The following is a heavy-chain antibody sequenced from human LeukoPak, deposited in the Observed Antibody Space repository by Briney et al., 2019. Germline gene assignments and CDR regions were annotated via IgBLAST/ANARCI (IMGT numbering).Heavy chain of an antibody. CDR2: IYYSGST. Sequence: GSLRLSCAASGFTFSNSYMSWIRQPPGKGLEWIGSIYYSGSTYYNPSLKSRVTISVDTSKNQFSLKLSSVTAADTAVYYCARLILRYFDWLLRPGNFDYWGQGTLVTVSS. CDR3: ARLILRYFDWLLRPGNFDY. V-gene: IGHV4-39*01. J-gene: IGHJ4*02. CDR1: GFTFSNSY. D-gene: IGHD3-9*01.